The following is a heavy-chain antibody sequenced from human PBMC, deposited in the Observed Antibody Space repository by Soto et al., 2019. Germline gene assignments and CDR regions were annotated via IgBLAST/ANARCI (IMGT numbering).Heavy chain of an antibody. CDR2: IYYSGST. J-gene: IGHJ4*02. Sequence: QVQLQESGPGLVKPSETLSLTCTVSGGSISSYYWSWIRQPPGKGLEWIGYIYYSGSTNYNPSLKRRVTISVDTSKNQFSLKLSSVTAADTAVYYCARLVYSSGWYYFDYWGQGTLVTVSS. CDR3: ARLVYSSGWYYFDY. CDR1: GGSISSYY. D-gene: IGHD6-19*01. V-gene: IGHV4-59*08.